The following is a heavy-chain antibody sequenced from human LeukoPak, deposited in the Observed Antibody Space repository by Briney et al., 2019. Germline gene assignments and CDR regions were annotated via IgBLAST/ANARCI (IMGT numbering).Heavy chain of an antibody. CDR1: GGSFSGYY. V-gene: IGHV4-34*01. J-gene: IGHJ4*02. Sequence: PSETLSLTCAVYGGSFSGYYWSWIRQPPGKGLEWIGEINHSGSTNYNPSLKSRVTISVDTSKNQFSLKLSSVTAADTAVYYYARVRGRGRYSYGSFDYWGQGTLVTVSS. CDR2: INHSGST. CDR3: ARVRGRGRYSYGSFDY. D-gene: IGHD5-18*01.